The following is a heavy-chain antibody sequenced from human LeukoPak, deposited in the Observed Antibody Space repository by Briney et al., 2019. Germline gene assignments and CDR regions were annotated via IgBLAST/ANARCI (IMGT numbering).Heavy chain of an antibody. D-gene: IGHD3-22*01. V-gene: IGHV5-51*01. J-gene: IGHJ4*02. Sequence: HGESLNISCKGSGYSFTSYWIGWVRQMPGKGLEWMGIIYPGDSDTRYSPSFQGQITISADKSISTAYLQWSSLKASDTAMYYCARRPDYYDSSGYLDYWGQGTLATVSS. CDR1: GYSFTSYW. CDR2: IYPGDSDT. CDR3: ARRPDYYDSSGYLDY.